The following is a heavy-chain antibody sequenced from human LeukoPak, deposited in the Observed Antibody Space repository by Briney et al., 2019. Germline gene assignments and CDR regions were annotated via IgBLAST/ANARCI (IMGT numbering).Heavy chain of an antibody. CDR2: IYYSGST. J-gene: IGHJ4*02. Sequence: SETLSLTCTVSGGSISSYYWSWIRQPPGKGLEWIGYIYYSGSTNYNPSLKSRVTISVDTSKNQFSLKLSSVTAADTAAYYCARHLGMVRGVTTAHFDYWGQGTLVTVSS. CDR1: GGSISSYY. CDR3: ARHLGMVRGVTTAHFDY. V-gene: IGHV4-59*08. D-gene: IGHD3-10*01.